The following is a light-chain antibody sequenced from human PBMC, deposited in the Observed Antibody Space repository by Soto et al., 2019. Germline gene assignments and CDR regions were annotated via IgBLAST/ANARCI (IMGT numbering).Light chain of an antibody. CDR2: EVN. V-gene: IGLV2-14*01. J-gene: IGLJ1*01. CDR3: GSCTTSSILI. Sequence: QSALTQPASVSGSPGQSITISCTGTSADVGGCNYVSWYQQHPDKAPKVVIYEVNNRPSGVSNRFSGSKSGNTASLTISGLQAEDEADYYCGSCTTSSILIFGTGTKLTVL. CDR1: SADVGGCNY.